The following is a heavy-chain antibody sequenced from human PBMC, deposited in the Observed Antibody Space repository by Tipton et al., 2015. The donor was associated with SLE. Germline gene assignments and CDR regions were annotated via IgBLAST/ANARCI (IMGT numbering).Heavy chain of an antibody. CDR1: GFTFSSYW. Sequence: LRLSCAASGFTFSSYWMSWVRQPPGKGLEWVGEINHGGNTNHNPSLKSRVTLSADTSKNQFSLRLTSVTAADTAVYYCARTPSCGATHCYAFDIWGQGTMVSVS. CDR2: INHGGNT. CDR3: ARTPSCGATHCYAFDI. V-gene: IGHV4-34*01. J-gene: IGHJ3*02. D-gene: IGHD2-21*01.